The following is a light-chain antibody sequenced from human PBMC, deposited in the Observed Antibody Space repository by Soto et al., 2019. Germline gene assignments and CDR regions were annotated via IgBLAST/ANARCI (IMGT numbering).Light chain of an antibody. J-gene: IGKJ1*01. V-gene: IGKV2-28*01. CDR2: LGS. CDR1: QSLLYSNGYNY. CDR3: MQALQAPLT. Sequence: DIVMTQSPISLPVTPGEPASISCRSSQSLLYSNGYNYLDWYLQKPGQSPQLLIYLGSNRASGVPDRFSGSVSGTDFTLKISRVEAEDVGLYYCMQALQAPLTFGQGTKVDIK.